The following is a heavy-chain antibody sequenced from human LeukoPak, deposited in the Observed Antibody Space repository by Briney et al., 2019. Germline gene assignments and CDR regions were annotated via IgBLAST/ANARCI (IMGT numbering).Heavy chain of an antibody. V-gene: IGHV3-23*01. CDR1: VFTFSSYA. J-gene: IGHJ4*02. Sequence: GVSLRLSCAASVFTFSSYAMICVPRSPGKARECVSAISGSGGSTYCADPVKGRFTIHKHNPKNKLYLQINTLRAEDNAVYHLAKDRDDMVATVPPLLWDYWGKGTLVTVSS. CDR3: AKDRDDMVATVPPLLWDY. D-gene: IGHD5-12*01. CDR2: ISGSGGST.